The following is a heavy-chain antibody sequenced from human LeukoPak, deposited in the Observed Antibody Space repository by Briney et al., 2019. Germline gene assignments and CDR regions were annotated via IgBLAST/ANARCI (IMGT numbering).Heavy chain of an antibody. J-gene: IGHJ3*02. CDR1: GFTFSSYS. V-gene: IGHV3-21*01. CDR3: ARGSRFGVVERDAFDI. CDR2: ISSSSSYI. D-gene: IGHD3-3*01. Sequence: PGGSLRLSCAASGFTFSSYSMNWVRQAPGKGLEWVSSISSSSSYIYYADSVKGRFTISRDNAKNSLYLQLNSLRAEDTAVYYCARGSRFGVVERDAFDIWGQGTMVTVSS.